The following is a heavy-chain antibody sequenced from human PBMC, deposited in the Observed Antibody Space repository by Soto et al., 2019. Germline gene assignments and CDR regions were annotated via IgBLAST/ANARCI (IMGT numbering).Heavy chain of an antibody. CDR2: IPDNDAT. CDR3: TRLNSETTVSTSYDYYGMDV. CDR1: GFNFRLYP. V-gene: IGHV3-73*01. Sequence: GGSLRLSCGASGFNFRLYPMAWVRQAPGKGLEWVSSIPDNDATAYAASVKGRFIISRDDSKNTAYLQMNSLKTEDTAVYYCTRLNSETTVSTSYDYYGMDVWGQGTTVTVSS. D-gene: IGHD4-17*01. J-gene: IGHJ6*02.